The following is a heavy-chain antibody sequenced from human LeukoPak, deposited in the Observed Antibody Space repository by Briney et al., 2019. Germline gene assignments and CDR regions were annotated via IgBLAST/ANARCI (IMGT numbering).Heavy chain of an antibody. V-gene: IGHV3-23*01. Sequence: PGGSLRLSCAASGFTFSNYDMTWVRQAPGKGLEWVSAISGRGADTYYADSVKGRFTISRDSSKNTLYLQMKSLRAEDTAVYYCAKAGTWRYYYMDVWGKGTTDTVSS. J-gene: IGHJ6*03. CDR1: GFTFSNYD. CDR2: ISGRGADT. CDR3: AKAGTWRYYYMDV.